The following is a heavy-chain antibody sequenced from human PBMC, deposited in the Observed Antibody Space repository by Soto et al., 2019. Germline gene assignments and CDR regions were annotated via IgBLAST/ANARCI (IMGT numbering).Heavy chain of an antibody. Sequence: GASVKVSCKASGYTFTGYYMHWVRQAPGQGLEWMGWINPNSGGTNYAQKFQGRVTMTRDTSISTAYMELSRLRSDDTAVYYCARGRYYYDSSGYYQDYWGQGTRVTVS. CDR2: INPNSGGT. CDR3: ARGRYYYDSSGYYQDY. D-gene: IGHD3-22*01. V-gene: IGHV1-2*02. CDR1: GYTFTGYY. J-gene: IGHJ4*02.